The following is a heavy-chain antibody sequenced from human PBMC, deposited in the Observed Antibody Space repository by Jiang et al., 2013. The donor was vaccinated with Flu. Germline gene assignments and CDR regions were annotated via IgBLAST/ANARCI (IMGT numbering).Heavy chain of an antibody. CDR3: ARVKFEATIFGVVIHDAFDI. CDR2: ISAYNGNT. CDR1: GYTFTSYG. D-gene: IGHD3-3*01. Sequence: SGAEVKKPGASVKVSCKASGYTFTSYGISWVRQAPGQGLEWMGWISAYNGNTNYAQKLQGRVTMTTDTSTSTAYMELRGLRSDDTAVYYCARVKFEATIFGVVIHDAFDIWGQGTMVTVSS. V-gene: IGHV1-18*01. J-gene: IGHJ3*02.